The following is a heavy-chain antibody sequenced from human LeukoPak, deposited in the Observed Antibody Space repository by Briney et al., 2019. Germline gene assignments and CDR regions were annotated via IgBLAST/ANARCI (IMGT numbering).Heavy chain of an antibody. CDR2: ISYDGSNK. CDR1: GFTFSSYA. J-gene: IGHJ4*02. V-gene: IGHV3-30*14. D-gene: IGHD5-18*01. Sequence: GGSLRLSCAASGFTFSSYAMHWVRQAPGKGLEWVAVISYDGSNKYYVDSVKGRFTISRDNSKNTLYLQMNSLRAEDTAVYYCARGREIWRQLSEPFDYWGQGTLVTVSS. CDR3: ARGREIWRQLSEPFDY.